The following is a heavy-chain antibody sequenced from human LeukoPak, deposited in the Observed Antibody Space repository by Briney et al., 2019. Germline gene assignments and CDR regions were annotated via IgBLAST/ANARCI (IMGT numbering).Heavy chain of an antibody. J-gene: IGHJ4*02. CDR1: GFAFSTYS. D-gene: IGHD3-22*01. CDR2: IKKDGSEK. Sequence: GESLRLSCAASGFAFSTYSMNWVRQAPGKGLEWVANIKKDGSEKYYVDSVKGRFTISRDNAKNSLYLQMNSLRAEDTAVYYCARDLYRIVVVPHYFDYWGQGTLVTVSS. CDR3: ARDLYRIVVVPHYFDY. V-gene: IGHV3-7*01.